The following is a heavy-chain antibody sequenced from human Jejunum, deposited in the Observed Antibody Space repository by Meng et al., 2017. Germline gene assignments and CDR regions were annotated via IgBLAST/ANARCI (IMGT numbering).Heavy chain of an antibody. CDR3: ARDHRQWLVPYGMDV. D-gene: IGHD6-19*01. CDR2: INCNSGST. CDR1: GYTFSGYY. V-gene: IGHV1-2*02. Sequence: ASVKVSCKASGYTFSGYYMHWLRQAPGQRPEWMGWINCNSGSTNYAQKFLGRVTVTRDTSISTAYMELRSLRSDDTAVYYCARDHRQWLVPYGMDVWGQGTTVTVSS. J-gene: IGHJ6*02.